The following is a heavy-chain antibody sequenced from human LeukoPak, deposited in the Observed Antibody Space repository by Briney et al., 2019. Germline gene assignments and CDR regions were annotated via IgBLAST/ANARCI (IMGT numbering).Heavy chain of an antibody. Sequence: SETLSLTCSVSGGSISRGGDYWTWIRQHPEKGLEWIGYIYYSGSTYYNPSLKSRVTISVDTSKNQFSLKLSSVTAADTAVYYCARTRGPRDWFDPWGQGTLVTVSS. CDR1: GGSISRGGDY. CDR2: IYYSGST. CDR3: ARTRGPRDWFDP. V-gene: IGHV4-31*03. J-gene: IGHJ5*02.